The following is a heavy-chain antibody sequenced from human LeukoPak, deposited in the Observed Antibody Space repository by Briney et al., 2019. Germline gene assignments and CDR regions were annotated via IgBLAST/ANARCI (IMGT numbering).Heavy chain of an antibody. CDR3: ARGKWELLSHYWCFDL. D-gene: IGHD1-26*01. J-gene: IGHJ2*01. Sequence: SETLSLTCAVYGGSFSGYYWSWIRQPPGKGLEWIGEINHSGSTNYNPYLKSRVTISVDTSKNQFSLQLNSVTPEDTAVYYCARGKWELLSHYWCFDLWGRGTLVTVSS. CDR2: INHSGST. V-gene: IGHV4-34*01. CDR1: GGSFSGYY.